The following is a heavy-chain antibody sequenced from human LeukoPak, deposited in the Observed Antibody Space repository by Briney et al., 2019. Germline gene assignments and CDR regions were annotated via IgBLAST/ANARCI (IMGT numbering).Heavy chain of an antibody. V-gene: IGHV4-39*01. D-gene: IGHD5-24*01. Sequence: PSETLSLTCTVSGGSISSSSYHWGWIRQPPGKGLEWIGSIYYSGSTYYNPSLKSRVTISVDTSKNQFPLKLSSVTAADTAVYYCARNPEPPRWLRSRTGPSFDYWGQGTLVTVSS. CDR2: IYYSGST. CDR3: ARNPEPPRWLRSRTGPSFDY. CDR1: GGSISSSSYH. J-gene: IGHJ4*02.